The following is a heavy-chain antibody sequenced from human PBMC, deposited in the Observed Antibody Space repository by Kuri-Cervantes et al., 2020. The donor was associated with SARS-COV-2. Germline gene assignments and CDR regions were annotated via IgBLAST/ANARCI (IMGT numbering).Heavy chain of an antibody. D-gene: IGHD6-6*01. CDR1: GGTLSSYA. V-gene: IGHV1-69*04. Sequence: SVKVSCKASGGTLSSYAISWVRQAPGQGLEWMGRIIPILGTANYAQKFQGRVTITADKSTSTAYMELSSLRSEDTAVYYCATSVAARPHFDYWGQGTLVTVSS. CDR2: IIPILGTA. CDR3: ATSVAARPHFDY. J-gene: IGHJ4*02.